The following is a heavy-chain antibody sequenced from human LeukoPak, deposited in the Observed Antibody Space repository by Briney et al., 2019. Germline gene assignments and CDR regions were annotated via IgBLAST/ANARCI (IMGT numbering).Heavy chain of an antibody. CDR1: GFTFNNYA. CDR2: ISGSGYST. J-gene: IGHJ4*02. V-gene: IGHV3-23*01. D-gene: IGHD1-26*01. Sequence: GGSLRLSCVASGFTFNNYAMTWVRQAPGKGLEWVSAISGSGYSTYYADSVKGRFTISRDNSKNTLYLQMNSLRAEDTAVYYCAKDREWGLRVFHYWGQGTLVTVSS. CDR3: AKDREWGLRVFHY.